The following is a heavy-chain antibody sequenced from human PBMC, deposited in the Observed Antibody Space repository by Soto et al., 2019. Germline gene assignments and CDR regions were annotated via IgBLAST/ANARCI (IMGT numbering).Heavy chain of an antibody. CDR1: GYTFTSYG. D-gene: IGHD2-15*01. J-gene: IGHJ4*02. CDR3: ARAQLGYCSGGSCSPGDY. Sequence: QVQLVQSGAEVKKPGASVKVSRKASGYTFTSYGISWVRQAPGQGLEWMGWISAYNGNTNYAQKLQGRVTMTTDTSTSTAYMELRSLRSDDTAVYYCARAQLGYCSGGSCSPGDYWGQGTLVTVSS. V-gene: IGHV1-18*01. CDR2: ISAYNGNT.